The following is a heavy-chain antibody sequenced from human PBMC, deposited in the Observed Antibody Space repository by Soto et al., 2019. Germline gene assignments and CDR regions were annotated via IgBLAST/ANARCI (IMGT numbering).Heavy chain of an antibody. CDR2: ISYDGSNK. J-gene: IGHJ6*02. V-gene: IGHV3-30*18. CDR3: AKGRMVRGVNYYGMDV. D-gene: IGHD3-10*01. Sequence: PGGSLRLSCAASGFTFSSYGMHWVRQAPGKGLEWVAVISYDGSNKYYADSVKGRFTISRDNSKNTLYLQMNSLRAEDTAVYYCAKGRMVRGVNYYGMDVWGQGTTVTVSS. CDR1: GFTFSSYG.